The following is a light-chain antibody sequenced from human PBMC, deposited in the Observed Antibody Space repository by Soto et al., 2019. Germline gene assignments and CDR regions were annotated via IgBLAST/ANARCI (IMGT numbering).Light chain of an antibody. CDR3: QQYDIWPPYT. Sequence: RVRTQSPATLSVSPGERVILSCRASQSVDISLAWYQQKPGQAPRLLIYGASTRATDMPGTFSGRGSGTDFTLTISSLQSEDFAIYYCQQYDIWPPYTFGQGTKVDIK. J-gene: IGKJ2*01. CDR2: GAS. V-gene: IGKV3-15*01. CDR1: QSVDIS.